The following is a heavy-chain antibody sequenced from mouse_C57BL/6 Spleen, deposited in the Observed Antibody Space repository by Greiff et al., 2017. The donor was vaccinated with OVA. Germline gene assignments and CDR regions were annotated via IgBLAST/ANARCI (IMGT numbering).Heavy chain of an antibody. V-gene: IGHV5-17*01. J-gene: IGHJ2*01. CDR3: ARPLGNYFDY. CDR1: GFTFSDYG. D-gene: IGHD4-1*01. CDR2: ISSGSSTI. Sequence: DVKLEESGGGLVKPGGSLKLSCAASGFTFSDYGMHWVRQAPEKGLEWVAYISSGSSTIYYADTVKGRFTISRDNAKNTLFLQMTSLRSEDTAMYYCARPLGNYFDYWGQGTTLTVSS.